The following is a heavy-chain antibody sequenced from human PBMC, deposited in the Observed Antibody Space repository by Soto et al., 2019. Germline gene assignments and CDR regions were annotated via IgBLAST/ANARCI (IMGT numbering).Heavy chain of an antibody. Sequence: QLQLQESGSGLVKPSQTLSLTCAVSGGSISSGGYSWSWIRQPPGKGLEWIGYIYHSGSTYYNPSLKSRVTISVDRSKNQFSLKLSSVTAADTAVYYWARIYPYDSSGYSDAFDIWGQGTMVTVSS. V-gene: IGHV4-30-2*01. CDR1: GGSISSGGYS. J-gene: IGHJ3*02. D-gene: IGHD3-22*01. CDR3: ARIYPYDSSGYSDAFDI. CDR2: IYHSGST.